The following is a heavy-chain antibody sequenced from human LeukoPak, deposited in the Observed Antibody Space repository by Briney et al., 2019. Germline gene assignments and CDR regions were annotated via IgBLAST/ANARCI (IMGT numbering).Heavy chain of an antibody. CDR2: ISSSGSTI. Sequence: GGSLRLSCAASGFTFSSYEMNWVRQAPGKGLEWVSYISSSGSTIYYADSVKGRFTISRDNAKNSLYLQMNSLRAEDTAVYYCTRAYGYNWFDPWGQGTLVTVSS. CDR3: TRAYGYNWFDP. V-gene: IGHV3-48*03. J-gene: IGHJ5*02. CDR1: GFTFSSYE. D-gene: IGHD5-24*01.